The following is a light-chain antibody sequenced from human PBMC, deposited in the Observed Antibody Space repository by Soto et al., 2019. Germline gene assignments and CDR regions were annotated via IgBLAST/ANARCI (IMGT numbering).Light chain of an antibody. Sequence: DIVLTQSPGTLSLSPGERATLSCRASQSVSSNYLARYQQKPGQAPRLLIYGASTRATGVPDRFSGSGSGTDFTLTISRLEPEDFAVYHCQQYGSLSWTFGQGTKV. CDR3: QQYGSLSWT. V-gene: IGKV3-20*01. CDR1: QSVSSNY. J-gene: IGKJ1*01. CDR2: GAS.